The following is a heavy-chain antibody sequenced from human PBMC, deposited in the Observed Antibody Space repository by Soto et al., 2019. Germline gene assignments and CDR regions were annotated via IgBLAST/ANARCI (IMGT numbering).Heavy chain of an antibody. CDR1: GCSISSSSYY. CDR3: ARVKAGVVY. Sequence: SETLSLTCTVSGCSISSSSYYWGWIRQPPGKGLEWIGYIYYSGSTYYNPSLKSRVTISVDTSKNQFSLKLSSVTAADTAVYYCARVKAGVVYWGQGTLVTVSS. CDR2: IYYSGST. V-gene: IGHV4-30-4*08. J-gene: IGHJ4*02. D-gene: IGHD6-13*01.